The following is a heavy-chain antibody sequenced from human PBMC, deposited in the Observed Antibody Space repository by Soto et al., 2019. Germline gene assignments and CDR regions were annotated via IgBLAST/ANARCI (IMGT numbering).Heavy chain of an antibody. V-gene: IGHV6-1*01. CDR1: GDSVSSNNAA. CDR2: TYYRSKWYS. CDR3: ARGPSPLAY. J-gene: IGHJ4*02. D-gene: IGHD6-6*01. Sequence: PSQTLSLTCAISGDSVSSNNAAWNWIRQSPSRGLEWLGRTYYRSKWYSDYAGSVKGRITINADTSKNQISLHLNSVTPQDTAVYYCARGPSPLAYWGRGTVVTVSS.